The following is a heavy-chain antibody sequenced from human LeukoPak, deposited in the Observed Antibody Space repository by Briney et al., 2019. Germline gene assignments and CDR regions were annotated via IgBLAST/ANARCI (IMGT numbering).Heavy chain of an antibody. J-gene: IGHJ4*01. V-gene: IGHV4-34*01. D-gene: IGHD4-17*01. CDR3: APIFGDYSDFDS. CDR2: ITHSGRI. CDR1: GGSLIIYF. Sequence: SETLSLTCAVYGGSLIIYFWSWIRQPPGQGLEWIGEITHSGRIHYNPSLKGRVTISRDTSKNQFSLRLSSVTAADTAVYYCAPIFGDYSDFDSWGQGTLVTVSS.